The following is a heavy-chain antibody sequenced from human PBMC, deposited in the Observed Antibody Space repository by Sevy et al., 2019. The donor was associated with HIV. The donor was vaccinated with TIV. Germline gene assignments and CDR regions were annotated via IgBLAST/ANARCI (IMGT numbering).Heavy chain of an antibody. J-gene: IGHJ6*03. V-gene: IGHV4-4*07. Sequence: SETLSLTCTVSGGSISSYYWSWIRQPAGKGLEWIGRIYTSGSTNYNPSLKSRVTMSVDTSKNQFSLKLSSVTAADTAVYYCARNYGSGQDYYHYMDVWGKGTTVTVSS. CDR3: ARNYGSGQDYYHYMDV. CDR1: GGSISSYY. CDR2: IYTSGST. D-gene: IGHD3-10*01.